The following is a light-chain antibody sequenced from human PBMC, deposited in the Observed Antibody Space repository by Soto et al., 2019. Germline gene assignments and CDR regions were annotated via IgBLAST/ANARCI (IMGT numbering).Light chain of an antibody. CDR3: QQYNNWPPIT. CDR2: GAS. J-gene: IGKJ5*01. V-gene: IGKV3-15*01. Sequence: EIMMTQSPDTLSVSPGERATLSCRASERIYSAYLGWYQQKPGQAPRLLIYGASTRATGIPARFSGSGSGTEFTLTISSLQSEDFAVYYCQQYNNWPPITFGQGTRLEIK. CDR1: ERIYSAY.